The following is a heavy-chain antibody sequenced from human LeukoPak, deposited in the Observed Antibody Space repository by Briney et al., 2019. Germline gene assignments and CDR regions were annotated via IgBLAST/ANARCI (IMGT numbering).Heavy chain of an antibody. Sequence: GGSLRLSCAVSGFTFSSYAMSWVRQAPGKGLEWVSVISGSGGSTYYADSVKGRFTISRDNPMNTLYVQMNSLRAEDTAVYYCAKHYGSGSYGSYYYYNMDVWGKGTTVTVSS. CDR1: GFTFSSYA. V-gene: IGHV3-23*01. CDR2: ISGSGGST. CDR3: AKHYGSGSYGSYYYYNMDV. D-gene: IGHD3-10*01. J-gene: IGHJ6*03.